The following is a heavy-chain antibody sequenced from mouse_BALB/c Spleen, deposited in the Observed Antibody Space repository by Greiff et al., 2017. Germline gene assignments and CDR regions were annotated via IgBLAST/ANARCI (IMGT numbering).Heavy chain of an antibody. CDR2: INSNGGST. CDR3: ARVYGNLRPYAMDY. D-gene: IGHD2-10*02. J-gene: IGHJ4*01. CDR1: GFTFSSYG. V-gene: IGHV5-6-3*01. Sequence: EVQLVESGGGLVQPGGSLKLSCAASGFTFSSYGMSWVRQTPDKRLELVATINSNGGSTYYPDSVKGRFTISRDIAKNTLYLQMSSLKSEDTAMYDCARVYGNLRPYAMDYWGQGTSVTVSS.